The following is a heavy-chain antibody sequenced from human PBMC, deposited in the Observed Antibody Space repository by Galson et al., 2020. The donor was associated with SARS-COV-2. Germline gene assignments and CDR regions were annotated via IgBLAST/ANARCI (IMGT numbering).Heavy chain of an antibody. Sequence: GGSLRLSCAVSGFTLNFSNYAMNWVRQAPGKGLEWVSAISGSGVNTFYADSVKGRFTISRDNSKNMLYLQMNSLRAEDTALYYCAKVPSRYWYFDYWGQGTPVTVSS. V-gene: IGHV3-23*01. CDR3: AKVPSRYWYFDY. CDR2: ISGSGVNT. CDR1: GFTLNFSNYA. J-gene: IGHJ4*02. D-gene: IGHD2-8*02.